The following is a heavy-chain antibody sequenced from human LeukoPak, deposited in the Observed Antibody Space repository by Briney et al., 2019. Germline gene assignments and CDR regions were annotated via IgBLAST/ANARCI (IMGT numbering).Heavy chain of an antibody. V-gene: IGHV3-53*01. D-gene: IGHD2-2*01. CDR3: ARAGFPGRYQLLSYYYYYMDV. CDR2: IYSGGST. Sequence: GGSLRLSCAASGFTFSSYAMSWVRQAPGKGLEWVSVIYSGGSTYYADSVKGRFTISRDNSKNTLYLQMNSLRAEDTAVYYCARAGFPGRYQLLSYYYYYMDVWGKGTTVTVSS. CDR1: GFTFSSYA. J-gene: IGHJ6*03.